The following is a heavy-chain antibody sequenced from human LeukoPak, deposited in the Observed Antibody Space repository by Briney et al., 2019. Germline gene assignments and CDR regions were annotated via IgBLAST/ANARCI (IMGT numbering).Heavy chain of an antibody. J-gene: IGHJ2*01. Sequence: SVKVSCKTSRHSFSSYPITWVRQAPGQGLEWMGKIISIFNTTNYAQQFQGRLAITADKSTNTVYMELSSLTSGDTAVYYCATLLGHNSGYYPPYYFDLWGRGTLVTVSS. D-gene: IGHD3-22*01. CDR1: RHSFSSYP. V-gene: IGHV1-69*06. CDR3: ATLLGHNSGYYPPYYFDL. CDR2: IISIFNTT.